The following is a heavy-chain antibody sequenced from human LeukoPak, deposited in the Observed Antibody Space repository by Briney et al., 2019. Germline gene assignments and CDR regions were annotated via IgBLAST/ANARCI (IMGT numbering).Heavy chain of an antibody. D-gene: IGHD6-13*01. V-gene: IGHV1-18*01. Sequence: ASVKVSCKASGYTFIKYGISWVRQAPGQGLEWMGWISTYNGDTHYAQKFQGRVTMTTDTSTSTAYMELRSLRSDDTAVYYCARDQSVRLLQTSSTYFKHVFAIWGQGSMVTVSS. CDR3: ARDQSVRLLQTSSTYFKHVFAI. CDR2: ISTYNGDT. CDR1: GYTFIKYG. J-gene: IGHJ3*02.